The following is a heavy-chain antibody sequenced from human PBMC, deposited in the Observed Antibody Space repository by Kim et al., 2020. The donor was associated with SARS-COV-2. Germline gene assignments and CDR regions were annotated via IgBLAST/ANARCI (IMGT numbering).Heavy chain of an antibody. V-gene: IGHV3-11*01. Sequence: YAASGKGRFTISRDNAKNSLYLQMNSLRAEDTAVYYCARDLISSGRIDYWGQGTLVTVSS. CDR3: ARDLISSGRIDY. D-gene: IGHD3-22*01. J-gene: IGHJ4*02.